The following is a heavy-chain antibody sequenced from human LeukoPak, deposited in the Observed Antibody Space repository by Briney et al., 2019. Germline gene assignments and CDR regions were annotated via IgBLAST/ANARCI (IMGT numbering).Heavy chain of an antibody. Sequence: GRSLRLSCAASGFTFSSYGMHWVRQAPGKGLEWVAVISYDGSNKYYADSVKGRFTISRDNSKNTLYLQMNSLRAEDTAVYYCAKEGFGSTTVTTDYGVDVWGQGTTDTVSS. D-gene: IGHD4-17*01. V-gene: IGHV3-30*18. CDR2: ISYDGSNK. CDR3: AKEGFGSTTVTTDYGVDV. J-gene: IGHJ6*02. CDR1: GFTFSSYG.